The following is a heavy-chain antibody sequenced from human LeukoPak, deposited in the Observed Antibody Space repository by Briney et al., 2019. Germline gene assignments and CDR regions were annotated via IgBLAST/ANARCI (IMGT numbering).Heavy chain of an antibody. J-gene: IGHJ5*02. Sequence: GASVKVSCKASGGTFSSYAISWVRQAPGQGLEWMGGIIPIFGTANYAQKFQGRVTITTDESTSTAYMELSSLRSEDTAVYYCAREGGDYAGWLDPWGQGTLVTVSS. V-gene: IGHV1-69*05. CDR2: IIPIFGTA. CDR1: GGTFSSYA. D-gene: IGHD4-17*01. CDR3: AREGGDYAGWLDP.